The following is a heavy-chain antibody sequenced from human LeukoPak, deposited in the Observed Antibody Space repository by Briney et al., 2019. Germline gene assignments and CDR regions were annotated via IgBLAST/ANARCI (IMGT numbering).Heavy chain of an antibody. CDR2: VYKDGKM. J-gene: IGHJ4*02. Sequence: PGGSLRLSCAASGFTVSSTYMSWVRQSPGKGLEWASVVYKDGKMFYIDSVKGRFAISRDTSKSTVYLQMNNLRAEDTAVYYCASRHCSGGDCYFAGADPFDHWGQGTLVTVSS. CDR1: GFTVSSTY. V-gene: IGHV3-53*01. D-gene: IGHD2-21*01. CDR3: ASRHCSGGDCYFAGADPFDH.